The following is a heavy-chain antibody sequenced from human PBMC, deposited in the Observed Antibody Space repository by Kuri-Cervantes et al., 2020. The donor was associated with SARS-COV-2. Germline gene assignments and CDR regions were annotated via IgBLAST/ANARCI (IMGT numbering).Heavy chain of an antibody. D-gene: IGHD6-19*01. Sequence: SETLSLTCTVSGGSISSSSYYWGWIRQPPGKGLEWIGSIYYSGSTYYNPSLKSRVTISVDTSKNQFSLKLSSVTAADTAVYYCAGRGEYSSGSFDYWGQGTLVTVSS. CDR2: IYYSGST. V-gene: IGHV4-39*01. CDR3: AGRGEYSSGSFDY. CDR1: GGSISSSSYY. J-gene: IGHJ4*02.